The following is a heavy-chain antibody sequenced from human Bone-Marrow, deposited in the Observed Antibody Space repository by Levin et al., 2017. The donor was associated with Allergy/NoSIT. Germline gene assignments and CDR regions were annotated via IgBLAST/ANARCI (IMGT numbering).Heavy chain of an antibody. CDR2: IYWDNDE. CDR3: VKILLEKNRLFDDYQYHGMDV. J-gene: IGHJ6*02. V-gene: IGHV2-5*04. D-gene: IGHD3-10*01. Sequence: SGPTLVKPPQTLTLTCTFSGFSLTTPGVGVGWVRQPPGKALEWLALIYWDNDERYSPSLESRLTVTKDTSRNHVVLTMTNMHRADTGTYYCVKILLEKNRLFDDYQYHGMDVWGQGTTVSVSS. CDR1: GFSLTTPGVG.